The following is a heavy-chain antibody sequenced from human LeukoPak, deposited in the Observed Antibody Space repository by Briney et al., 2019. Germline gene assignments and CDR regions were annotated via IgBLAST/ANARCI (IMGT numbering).Heavy chain of an antibody. CDR3: ARVTIAVTGISAFDI. CDR1: GGTFSSYA. CDR2: IIPIFGTA. J-gene: IGHJ3*02. Sequence: SVKVSCKASGGTFSSYAISWVRQAPGQGLEWMGGIIPIFGTANYAQKFQGRVTITTDESTSTAYMELGSLRSEDTAVYYCARVTIAVTGISAFDIWGQGTMVTVSS. V-gene: IGHV1-69*05. D-gene: IGHD6-19*01.